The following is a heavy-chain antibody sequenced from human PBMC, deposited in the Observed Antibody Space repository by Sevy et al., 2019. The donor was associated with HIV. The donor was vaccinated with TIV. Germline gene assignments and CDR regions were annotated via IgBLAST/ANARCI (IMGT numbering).Heavy chain of an antibody. V-gene: IGHV4-39*01. CDR1: GGSISSSSYY. J-gene: IGHJ5*02. Sequence: SETLSLTCTDSGGSISSSSYYWGWIRQPPGKGLEWIGSIYYSGSTYYNPSLKSRVTISVDTSKNQFSLKLSSVTAADTAVYYCARHAKGRITMVRGVGSNWLDPWGQGTLVTVSS. CDR2: IYYSGST. CDR3: ARHAKGRITMVRGVGSNWLDP. D-gene: IGHD3-10*01.